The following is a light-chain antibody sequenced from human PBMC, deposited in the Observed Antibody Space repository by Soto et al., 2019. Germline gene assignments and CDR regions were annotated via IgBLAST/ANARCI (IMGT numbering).Light chain of an antibody. CDR2: GNS. Sequence: QSVLTQPPSVSGAPGQRVTIYCTGSSSNIGAGYDVHWYQQLPGTAPKLLIYGNSNRPSGVPDRFSGSKSSTSASLAITGLQAEDEADYYSQSYDSSLSGSVVFGGGTKLTVL. CDR3: QSYDSSLSGSVV. CDR1: SSNIGAGYD. V-gene: IGLV1-40*01. J-gene: IGLJ2*01.